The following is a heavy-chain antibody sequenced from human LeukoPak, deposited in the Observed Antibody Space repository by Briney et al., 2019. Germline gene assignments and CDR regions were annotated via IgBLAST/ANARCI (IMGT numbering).Heavy chain of an antibody. Sequence: GKSLKISCKGSGYSFTSYWIAWVRQMPGKGLEWMGIIYPGGSDTRYSPSFQGQVTISADKSISTAYLQWSSLKASDTAMYYCARRSWDIVATTAFDYWGQGTLITVSS. J-gene: IGHJ4*02. CDR2: IYPGGSDT. D-gene: IGHD5-12*01. CDR1: GYSFTSYW. CDR3: ARRSWDIVATTAFDY. V-gene: IGHV5-51*01.